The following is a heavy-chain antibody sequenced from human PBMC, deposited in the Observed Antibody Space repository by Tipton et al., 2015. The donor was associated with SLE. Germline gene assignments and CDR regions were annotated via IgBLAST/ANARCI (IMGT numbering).Heavy chain of an antibody. CDR1: GFTFSSYA. V-gene: IGHV3-23*01. CDR2: ISDSGGST. Sequence: SLRLSCEASGFTFSSYAMSWVRQAPGKGLAWVSAISDSGGSTYYADSVKGRFTISRDNSKNTLYLQMNSLRAEDTAVYYCAKGIVVVINPDAFDIWGQGTMVTVSS. D-gene: IGHD3-22*01. J-gene: IGHJ3*02. CDR3: AKGIVVVINPDAFDI.